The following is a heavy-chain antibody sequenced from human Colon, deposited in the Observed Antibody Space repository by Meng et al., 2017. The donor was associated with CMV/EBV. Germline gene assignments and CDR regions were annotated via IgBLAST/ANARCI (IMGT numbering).Heavy chain of an antibody. D-gene: IGHD1-7*01. CDR1: GYTFIDYY. CDR3: ARARYNWNFGWFDP. J-gene: IGHJ5*02. Sequence: ASVKVSCKASGYTFIDYYFHWVRQAPGQGLEWVGWINPNSGGTNYAPKFQGRVTMTTDTSISTAYLELISLKSDDTAIYYCARARYNWNFGWFDPWGQGTLVTVSS. V-gene: IGHV1-2*02. CDR2: INPNSGGT.